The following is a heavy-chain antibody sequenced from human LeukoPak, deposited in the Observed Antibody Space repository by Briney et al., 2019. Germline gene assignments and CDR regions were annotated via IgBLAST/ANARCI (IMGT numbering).Heavy chain of an antibody. J-gene: IGHJ4*02. D-gene: IGHD5-24*01. CDR2: IIPIFGTA. Sequence: SVKVSCKASGGTFSSYAISWVRQAPGQGLEWMGRIIPIFGTANYAQKFQGRVTITTDESTSTAYMELSSLRSEDTAGYYCPRGGVEMATIFPRDHWVQGRLVTVSS. CDR1: GGTFSSYA. V-gene: IGHV1-69*05. CDR3: PRGGVEMATIFPRDH.